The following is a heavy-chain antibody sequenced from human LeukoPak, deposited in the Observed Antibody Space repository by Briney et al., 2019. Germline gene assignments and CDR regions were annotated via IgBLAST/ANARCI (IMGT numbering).Heavy chain of an antibody. CDR3: ARDIGSSWDFDY. D-gene: IGHD6-13*01. V-gene: IGHV3-7*03. CDR1: GFTFLSYW. CDR2: IKQDGSEK. Sequence: GGSLRLSCAASGFTFLSYWMSWVRQAPGKGLEWVANIKQDGSEKYYVDSVKGRFTISRDNAKNLLYLQMNSLRAEDTAVYYCARDIGSSWDFDYWGQGTLVTVSS. J-gene: IGHJ4*02.